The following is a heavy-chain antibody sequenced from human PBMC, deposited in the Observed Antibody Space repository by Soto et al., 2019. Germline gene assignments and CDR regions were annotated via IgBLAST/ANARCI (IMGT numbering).Heavy chain of an antibody. CDR3: ARDARVGYYDYVWGSYRPYYYYYGMDV. D-gene: IGHD3-16*02. Sequence: GGSLRLSCAASGFTFSSYSMYWVRQAPGKGLEWVSYISSSSSTIYYADSVKGRFTISRDNAKNSLYLQMNSLRDEDTAVYYCARDARVGYYDYVWGSYRPYYYYYGMDVWGQGTTVTVSS. CDR1: GFTFSSYS. J-gene: IGHJ6*02. V-gene: IGHV3-48*02. CDR2: ISSSSSTI.